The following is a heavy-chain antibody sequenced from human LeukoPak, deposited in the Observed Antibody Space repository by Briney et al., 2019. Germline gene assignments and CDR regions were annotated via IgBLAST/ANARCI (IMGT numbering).Heavy chain of an antibody. J-gene: IGHJ4*02. V-gene: IGHV3-23*01. CDR3: AKGLFGYCSGGSCYSFDS. D-gene: IGHD2-15*01. CDR1: GFTFSSYA. Sequence: GGSLRLSCAASGFTFSSYAMSWVGQAPGKGLEWVSTIIGSGGSTYYADSVKGRFTISRDNSKNTLYLQMNSLRAEDTAVYYCAKGLFGYCSGGSCYSFDSWGQGTLVTVSS. CDR2: IIGSGGST.